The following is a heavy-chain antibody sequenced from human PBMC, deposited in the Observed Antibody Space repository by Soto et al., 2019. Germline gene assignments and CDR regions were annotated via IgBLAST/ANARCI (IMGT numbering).Heavy chain of an antibody. CDR3: ARGGALRPKGHDPLAF. Sequence: SETLSLTCTVSGDSITSGSYSWSWIRQAPGKGLEWIGNIHVTGYTAFSPSLKRRVTMSVDTSKNQFSLNVNSVTAADTAVYFCARGGALRPKGHDPLAFWGQGTLVTVSS. J-gene: IGHJ4*02. CDR2: IHVTGYT. CDR1: GDSITSGSYS. V-gene: IGHV4-30-2*01. D-gene: IGHD1-26*01.